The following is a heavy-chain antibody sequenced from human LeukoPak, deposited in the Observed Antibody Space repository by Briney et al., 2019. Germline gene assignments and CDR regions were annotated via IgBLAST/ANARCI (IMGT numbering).Heavy chain of an antibody. D-gene: IGHD2-2*01. CDR2: ISSSSSTI. CDR3: AGELVVPAASHFDY. V-gene: IGHV3-48*01. J-gene: IGHJ4*02. CDR1: GFTFSSYS. Sequence: GGSLRLSCAASGFTFSSYSMNWVRQGPGKGLEWVSNISSSSSTIYYADSVKGRFTISRDNAKNSLYLQMNSLRAEDTAVYYCAGELVVPAASHFDYWGQGTLVTVSS.